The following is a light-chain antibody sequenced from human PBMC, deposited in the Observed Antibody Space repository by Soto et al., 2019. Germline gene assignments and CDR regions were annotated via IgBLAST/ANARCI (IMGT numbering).Light chain of an antibody. CDR2: EVT. CDR1: SSDVGGYNY. V-gene: IGLV2-8*01. Sequence: QSALTQPPSAYGPPGQSGTISCTGTSSDVGGYNYVSWYQQYPGRAPKLMIYEVTKRPSGVPDRFSGSKSGNTASLTVSELQAEDEADYYCSSYAASNNFYFVFGGGTKVTVL. CDR3: SSYAASNNFYFV. J-gene: IGLJ3*02.